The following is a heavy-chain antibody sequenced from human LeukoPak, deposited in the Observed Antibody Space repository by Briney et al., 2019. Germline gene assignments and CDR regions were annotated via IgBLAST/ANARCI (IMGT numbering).Heavy chain of an antibody. CDR1: GFTFGDYA. V-gene: IGHV3-49*04. CDR3: TRDLQPVVPAADYYFDY. Sequence: GRSLRLSCTASGFTFGDYAMSWVRQAPGKGLEWVGFIRSKAYGGTTEYDASVKGRFTISRDDSKSIAYLQMNSLKTEDTAVYYCTRDLQPVVPAADYYFDYWGQGTLVTVSS. J-gene: IGHJ4*02. CDR2: IRSKAYGGTT. D-gene: IGHD2-2*01.